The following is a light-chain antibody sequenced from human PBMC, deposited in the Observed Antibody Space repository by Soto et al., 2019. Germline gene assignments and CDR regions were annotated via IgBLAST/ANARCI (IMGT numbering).Light chain of an antibody. CDR3: PQHNIWLIP. CDR1: QSVSGN. J-gene: IGKJ5*01. CDR2: DAS. V-gene: IGKV3-15*01. Sequence: ETVMSVAPGGRCVFPKGRATLSCRASQSVSGNLAWYQQKPGQAPRLLIYDASTRATGIPARFSGSGSGTEFTLTISSLQSEDFALYFCPQHNIWLIPFGHGTRLEIK.